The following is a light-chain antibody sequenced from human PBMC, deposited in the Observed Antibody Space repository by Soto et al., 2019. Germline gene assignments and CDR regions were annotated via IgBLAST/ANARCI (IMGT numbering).Light chain of an antibody. CDR2: EDN. V-gene: IGLV6-57*04. Sequence: NFMLTQPHSVSESPGKTVTISCTRSSGSIASNYVQWYQQRPGSAPTTVIYEDNQRPSGVPDRFSGSFDSSSNSASLTISGLKTEDEADYYCQSYDSSNYVVFGGGTKLTVL. J-gene: IGLJ2*01. CDR3: QSYDSSNYVV. CDR1: SGSIASNY.